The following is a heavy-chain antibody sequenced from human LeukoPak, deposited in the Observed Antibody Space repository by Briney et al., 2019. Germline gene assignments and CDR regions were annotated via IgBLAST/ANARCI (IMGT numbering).Heavy chain of an antibody. V-gene: IGHV4-39*01. D-gene: IGHD3-22*01. CDR1: GGSISSSSYY. CDR3: ARTYSYDTSGYY. CDR2: IYYSGST. Sequence: SETLSLTCTVSGGSISSSSYYWGWVRQPPGKGLEWIGNIYYSGSTYYNPSVKSRVTISVDTSKNQFSLKLSSVTAADTAVYYCARTYSYDTSGYYWGQGTLVTVSS. J-gene: IGHJ4*02.